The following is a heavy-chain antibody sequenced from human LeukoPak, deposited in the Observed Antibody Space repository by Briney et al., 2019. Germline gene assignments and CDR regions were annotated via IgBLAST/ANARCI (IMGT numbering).Heavy chain of an antibody. Sequence: SVKVSCKASGGTFSSYAINWVRQAPGQGLEWMGRIIPIFGITKHAQKFQGRVTITADKSTSTAYMELSSLRSEDTAVYYCARDGYSYGYDYWGQGTLVTVSS. CDR3: ARDGYSYGYDY. CDR1: GGTFSSYA. J-gene: IGHJ4*02. D-gene: IGHD5-18*01. V-gene: IGHV1-69*04. CDR2: IIPIFGIT.